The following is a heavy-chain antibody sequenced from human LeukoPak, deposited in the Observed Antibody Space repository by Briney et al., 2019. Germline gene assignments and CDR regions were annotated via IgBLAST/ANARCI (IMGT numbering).Heavy chain of an antibody. V-gene: IGHV3-9*01. CDR2: ISWNSGSI. CDR1: GFTFDDYA. J-gene: IGHJ4*02. Sequence: PGGSLRLSCAASGFTFDDYAMHWVRQAPGKGLEWVSGISWNSGSIGYADSVKGRFTISRDNAKNSLYLQMNSLRAEDTALYYCAKDSAPREKSQLELPNWGQGTLVTVSS. CDR3: AKDSAPREKSQLELPN. D-gene: IGHD1-7*01.